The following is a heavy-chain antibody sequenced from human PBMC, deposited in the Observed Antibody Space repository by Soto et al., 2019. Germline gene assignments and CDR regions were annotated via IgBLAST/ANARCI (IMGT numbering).Heavy chain of an antibody. V-gene: IGHV3-23*01. D-gene: IGHD3-16*02. CDR1: GFTFSSYA. J-gene: IGHJ5*02. CDR3: AILGRDYVWGSYPQIDWFDP. CDR2: ISGSGGST. Sequence: GGSLRLSCAASGFTFSSYAMSWVRQAPGKGLEWVSAISGSGGSTYYADSVKGRFTISRDNSKNTLYLQMNSLRAEDTAVYYCAILGRDYVWGSYPQIDWFDPWGQGTLVTVSS.